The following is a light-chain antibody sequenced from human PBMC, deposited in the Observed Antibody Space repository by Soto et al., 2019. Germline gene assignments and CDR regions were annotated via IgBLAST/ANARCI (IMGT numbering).Light chain of an antibody. Sequence: QSALTQPASVSGSPGQSITISCTGTSSDVGSYNLVSWYQQHPGKAPKLMIYEDTKRPSGVSNRFSGSKSGNTASLTISGLQAEDEADYYCSSYTTNITPVVFGGGTKVTVL. CDR1: SSDVGSYNL. CDR3: SSYTTNITPVV. V-gene: IGLV2-14*02. CDR2: EDT. J-gene: IGLJ2*01.